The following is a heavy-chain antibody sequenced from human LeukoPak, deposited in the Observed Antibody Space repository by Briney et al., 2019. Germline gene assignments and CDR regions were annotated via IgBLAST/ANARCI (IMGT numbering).Heavy chain of an antibody. Sequence: PETLSLYCPVVGGSMHSYYWIWSQQPPGKGLEWIGYIHYSGSTNYNPSLKSRVSISVDTSKNQFSLKLRSLTAADTAVYYCARHLFISTDSLHYNWFDPWGQGTLVTVSS. CDR1: GGSMHSYY. CDR3: ARHLFISTDSLHYNWFDP. CDR2: IHYSGST. J-gene: IGHJ5*02. V-gene: IGHV4-59*08. D-gene: IGHD5-18*01.